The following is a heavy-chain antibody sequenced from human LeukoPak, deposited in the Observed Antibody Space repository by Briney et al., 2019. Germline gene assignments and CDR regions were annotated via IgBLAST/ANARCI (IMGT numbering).Heavy chain of an antibody. J-gene: IGHJ4*02. D-gene: IGHD3-22*01. CDR1: GFTFSSYA. Sequence: GGSLRLSCAASGFTFSSYAMSWVRRAPGKGLEWVSAISGSGGSTYYADSVKGRFTISRDNSKNTLYLQMNSLRAEDTAVYYCAKALSNRITMIVVSGWGQGTLVTVSS. CDR2: ISGSGGST. CDR3: AKALSNRITMIVVSG. V-gene: IGHV3-23*01.